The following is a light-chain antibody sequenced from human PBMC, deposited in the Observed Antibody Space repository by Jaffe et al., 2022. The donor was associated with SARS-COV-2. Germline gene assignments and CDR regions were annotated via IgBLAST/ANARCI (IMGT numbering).Light chain of an antibody. CDR2: WAS. V-gene: IGKV4-1*01. CDR3: QQYYAAEPT. Sequence: DIVMTQSPDSLAVSLGERATINCKSTSNIKNFLAWYQQKPGQPPKLLIYWASTRGSGVPDRFSGSGSGTDFALTISSLQAEDVAVYYCQQYYAAEPTFGGGTKVEIK. J-gene: IGKJ4*01. CDR1: SNIKNF.